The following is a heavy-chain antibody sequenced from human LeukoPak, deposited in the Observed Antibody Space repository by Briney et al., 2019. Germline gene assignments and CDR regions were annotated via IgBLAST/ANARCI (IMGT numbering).Heavy chain of an antibody. V-gene: IGHV4-34*01. J-gene: IGHJ4*02. CDR2: INHSGST. Sequence: SETLSLTCAVYGGSFSGYYWSWIRQPPGKGLEWIGEINHSGSTNYDPSLKSRVTISVDTSKNQFSLKLSSVTAADTAVYYCARSITIFGVVIDYWGQGTLVTVSS. D-gene: IGHD3-3*01. CDR3: ARSITIFGVVIDY. CDR1: GGSFSGYY.